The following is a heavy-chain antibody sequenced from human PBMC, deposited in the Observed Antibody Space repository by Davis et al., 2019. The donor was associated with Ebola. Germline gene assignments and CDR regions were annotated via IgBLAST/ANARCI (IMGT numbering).Heavy chain of an antibody. CDR1: GYTFTGYY. J-gene: IGHJ5*02. V-gene: IGHV1-2*04. D-gene: IGHD6-19*01. CDR2: INPNSGGT. CDR3: ARGRKLSSGWLNWFDT. Sequence: ASVKVSCKASGYTFTGYYMHWVRQAPGQGLEWMGWINPNSGGTNYAQKFQGWVTMTRDTSISTAYMELSRPRSEDTAVYYCARGRKLSSGWLNWFDTWGKGTLVTVSS.